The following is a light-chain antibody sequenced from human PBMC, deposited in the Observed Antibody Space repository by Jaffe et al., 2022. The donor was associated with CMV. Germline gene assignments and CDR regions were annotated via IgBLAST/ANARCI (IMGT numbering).Light chain of an antibody. V-gene: IGKV2-24*01. J-gene: IGKJ2*01. Sequence: DIVMTQTPLSSPVTLGQPASISCRSSQSVVYSDGNTYLSWLQQRPGQPPRLLIYKTSNRFSGVPDRFSGSGAGTDFTLKISRVEAEDVGVYYCMQATQFPFTFGQGTKLEIK. CDR1: QSVVYSDGNTY. CDR2: KTS. CDR3: MQATQFPFT.